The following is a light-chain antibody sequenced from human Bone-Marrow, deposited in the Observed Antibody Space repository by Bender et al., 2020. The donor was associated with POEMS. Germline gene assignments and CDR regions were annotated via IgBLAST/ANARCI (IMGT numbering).Light chain of an antibody. J-gene: IGLJ3*02. CDR3: CSYAGSSTTV. CDR2: EVS. V-gene: IGLV2-23*02. CDR1: SSDVGSYKL. Sequence: QSALTQPPSASGSPGQSITISCTGTSSDVGSYKLVSWYQQYPGKAPKLMIYEVSKRPSGVSNRFSGSKSGNTASLTISGLQAEDEANYYCCSYAGSSTTVFGGGTKLTVL.